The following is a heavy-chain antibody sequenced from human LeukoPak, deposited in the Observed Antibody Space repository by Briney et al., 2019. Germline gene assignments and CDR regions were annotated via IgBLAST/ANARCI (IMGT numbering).Heavy chain of an antibody. V-gene: IGHV4-59*12. CDR3: ARGTNYYYYYMDV. Sequence: SETLSLTCTVSGASISTYYWSWIRQPPGKGLEWIGYIYYSGSTNYNPSLKSRVTISVDTSKNQFSLKLSSVTAADTAVYYCARGTNYYYYYMDVWGKGTTVTVSS. CDR1: GASISTYY. J-gene: IGHJ6*03. CDR2: IYYSGST.